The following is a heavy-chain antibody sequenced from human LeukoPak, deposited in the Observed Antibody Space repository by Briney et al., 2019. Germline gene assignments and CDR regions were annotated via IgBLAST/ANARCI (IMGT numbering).Heavy chain of an antibody. J-gene: IGHJ4*02. CDR2: ITGSSTFI. V-gene: IGHV3-21*01. CDR1: GLTFNSYS. CDR3: TTSRRSSYGYRALELPPSPVD. D-gene: IGHD5-18*01. Sequence: NPGGSLSLFRAASGLTFNSYSMNWARQPPAKGLEWVSSITGSSTFIFCADSVKGRFTISRDKAKNSLYLQMNSLRVADTAVYYRTTSRRSSYGYRALELPPSPVDWGEGTLVTVSS.